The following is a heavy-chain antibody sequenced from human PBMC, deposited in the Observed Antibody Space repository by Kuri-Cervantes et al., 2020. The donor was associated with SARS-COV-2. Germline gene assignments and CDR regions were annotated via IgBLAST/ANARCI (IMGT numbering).Heavy chain of an antibody. D-gene: IGHD7-27*01. V-gene: IGHV3-69-1*01. J-gene: IGHJ4*02. CDR2: ISSGSTI. Sequence: ETLSLTCAASGFTFSDYYMNWVRQAPGKGLEWVSSISSGSTIYYADSVKGRFTISGDNAKNSLYLQMSSLRAEDTAVYYCARDLRLGKSLDYWGQGTLVTVSS. CDR1: GFTFSDYY. CDR3: ARDLRLGKSLDY.